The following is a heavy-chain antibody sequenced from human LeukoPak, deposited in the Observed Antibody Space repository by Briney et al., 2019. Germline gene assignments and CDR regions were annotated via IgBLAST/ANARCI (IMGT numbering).Heavy chain of an antibody. J-gene: IGHJ3*02. CDR3: VSGNDPDSTWESYRLDAFDI. Sequence: GSLRLSCAASGYTFRHYSVNWVRQVPGKGLEWVSSISSTGDYIYYADSVKGRFTISRDNAKSSLYLQMNSLRAEDTAVYYCVSGNDPDSTWESYRLDAFDIWGQGTTVIVSS. V-gene: IGHV3-21*01. D-gene: IGHD3-16*02. CDR2: ISSTGDYI. CDR1: GYTFRHYS.